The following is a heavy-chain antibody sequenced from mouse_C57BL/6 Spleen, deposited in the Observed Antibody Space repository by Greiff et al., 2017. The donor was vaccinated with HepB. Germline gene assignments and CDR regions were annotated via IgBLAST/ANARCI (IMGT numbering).Heavy chain of an antibody. J-gene: IGHJ4*01. CDR2: ILPGSGST. CDR3: ARSGYGPPYYYAMDD. CDR1: GYTFTGYW. Sequence: QVQLKQSGAELMKPGASVKLSCKATGYTFTGYWIEWVKQRPGHGLEWIGEILPGSGSTNYNEKFKGKATFTADTSSNTAYMQLSSLTTEDTAIYFCARSGYGPPYYYAMDDWGQGTSVTVSS. V-gene: IGHV1-9*01. D-gene: IGHD2-2*01.